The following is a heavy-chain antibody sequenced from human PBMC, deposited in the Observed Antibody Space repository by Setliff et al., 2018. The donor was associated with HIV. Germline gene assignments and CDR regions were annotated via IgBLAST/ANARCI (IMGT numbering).Heavy chain of an antibody. CDR2: IHYSGST. Sequence: SETLSLTCTVSGSFINSDYWGWIRQPPGKGLQWIGSIHYSGSTYYQPSLRSRVTISIDTSKNQFSLNLSSVAAADTAVYYCARHFYGYYGSNGLPIQYWGQGTLVTVSS. D-gene: IGHD3-22*01. J-gene: IGHJ4*02. V-gene: IGHV4-39*01. CDR3: ARHFYGYYGSNGLPIQY. CDR1: GSFINSDY.